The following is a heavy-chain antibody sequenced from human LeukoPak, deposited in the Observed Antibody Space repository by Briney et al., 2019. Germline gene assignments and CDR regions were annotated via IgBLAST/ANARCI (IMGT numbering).Heavy chain of an antibody. CDR2: IYYSGST. D-gene: IGHD3-9*01. CDR3: ATSQDYDILTGYYKGYNWFDP. J-gene: IGHJ5*02. CDR1: GGSISSSSYY. V-gene: IGHV4-39*07. Sequence: SETLSLTCTVSGGSISSSSYYWGWIRQPPGKGLEWIGSIYYSGSTYYNPSLKSRVTISVDTSKNQFSLKLSSVTAADTAVYYCATSQDYDILTGYYKGYNWFDPWGQGTLVTVSS.